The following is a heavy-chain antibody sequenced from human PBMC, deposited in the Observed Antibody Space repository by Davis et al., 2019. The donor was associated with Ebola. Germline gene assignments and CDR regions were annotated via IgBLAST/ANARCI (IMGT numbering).Heavy chain of an antibody. J-gene: IGHJ4*02. CDR1: GGSISSYY. V-gene: IGHV4-59*08. CDR3: ARHRPGPYDI. Sequence: SETLSLTCTVSGGSISSYYWSWIRQPPGKGLEWIGYIYYSGSTNYNPSLKSRITISADTSKNQFSLQLTSVTAADTAVYYCARHRPGPYDIWGQGTLVTVFS. D-gene: IGHD3-22*01. CDR2: IYYSGST.